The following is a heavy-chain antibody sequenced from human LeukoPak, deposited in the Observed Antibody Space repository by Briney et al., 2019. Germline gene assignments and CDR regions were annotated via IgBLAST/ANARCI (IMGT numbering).Heavy chain of an antibody. CDR2: ISDSGGNT. CDR1: EFTFSSYA. J-gene: IGHJ4*02. CDR3: AKDRRACSSSSCYYRFDY. D-gene: IGHD2-2*01. Sequence: PGGSLRLSCAAYEFTFSSYAMGWVRQAPGKGLEWVSSISDSGGNTYYADSVKGRFTVSRDNSQNTMYLQMNTLRAEDTAVYYCAKDRRACSSSSCYYRFDYWGQGTLVPVSS. V-gene: IGHV3-23*01.